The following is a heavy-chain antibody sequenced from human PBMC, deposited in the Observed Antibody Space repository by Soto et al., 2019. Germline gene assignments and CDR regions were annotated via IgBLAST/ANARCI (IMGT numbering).Heavy chain of an antibody. CDR2: INVGNGNT. V-gene: IGHV1-3*01. D-gene: IGHD2-8*01. CDR3: ARGPPRQVSRSYYGMDV. Sequence: ASMEAFSKASGYTFTSYCMHWVLQAPGQRLEWIGCINVGNGNTKYTQKFQGRVTITRDTSASTAYMELSGLRSEDTAVYYCARGPPRQVSRSYYGMDVWGQGTTVTVSS. J-gene: IGHJ6*02. CDR1: GYTFTSYC.